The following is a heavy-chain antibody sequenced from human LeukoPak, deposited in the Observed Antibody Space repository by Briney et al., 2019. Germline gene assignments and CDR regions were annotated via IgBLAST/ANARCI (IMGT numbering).Heavy chain of an antibody. CDR2: ISSSGSTI. CDR1: GFTFSDYY. Sequence: PGGSLRLSCAASGFTFSDYYMSWIRQAPGKGLEWVSYISSSGSTIYYADSVKGRFTISRDNAKNSLYLQMNSLRAEDTAVYYCAREPWELQLGHWNAFDIWGQGTMVTVSS. CDR3: AREPWELQLGHWNAFDI. D-gene: IGHD1-26*01. J-gene: IGHJ3*02. V-gene: IGHV3-11*01.